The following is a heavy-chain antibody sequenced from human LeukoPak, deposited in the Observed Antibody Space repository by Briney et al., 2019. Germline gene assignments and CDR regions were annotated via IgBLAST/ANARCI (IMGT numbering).Heavy chain of an antibody. CDR1: GFRFTAYD. D-gene: IGHD4-17*01. J-gene: IGHJ4*02. Sequence: SGGSLTLSCAASGFRFTAYDMHWARQAPGKGLEWVAMISYDGTNKYYADSVKGRFTISRYNSKATLYLEINNLAAEDTAVYYCARARLRGHFDHWGQGTLVIVSS. V-gene: IGHV3-30-3*01. CDR3: ARARLRGHFDH. CDR2: ISYDGTNK.